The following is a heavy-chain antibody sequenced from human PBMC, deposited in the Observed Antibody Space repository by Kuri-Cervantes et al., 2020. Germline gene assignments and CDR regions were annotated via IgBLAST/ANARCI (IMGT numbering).Heavy chain of an antibody. J-gene: IGHJ2*01. Sequence: SCTVSGGSISSGGYSWSWIRQPPGKGLEWIGYIYHSGSTYYNPSLKSRVTISVDRSKDQFSLKLSSVTAADTAVYYCARDNRNWYFDLWGRGTLVTVSS. CDR3: ARDNRNWYFDL. CDR1: GGSISSGGYS. V-gene: IGHV4-30-2*01. CDR2: IYHSGST.